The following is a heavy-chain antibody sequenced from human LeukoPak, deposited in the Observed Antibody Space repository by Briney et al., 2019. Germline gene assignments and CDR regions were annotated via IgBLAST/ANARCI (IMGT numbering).Heavy chain of an antibody. J-gene: IGHJ4*02. D-gene: IGHD4-17*01. CDR1: GFTFSSYA. Sequence: PGGSLRLSCAASGFTFSSYAMHWVRQAPGKGLEWVAVISYDGSNKYYADSVKGRFTISRDNSKNTLYLQMNSLRAEDTAVYYCARVPTTVTTPQVDYWGQGTLVTVSS. V-gene: IGHV3-30-3*01. CDR2: ISYDGSNK. CDR3: ARVPTTVTTPQVDY.